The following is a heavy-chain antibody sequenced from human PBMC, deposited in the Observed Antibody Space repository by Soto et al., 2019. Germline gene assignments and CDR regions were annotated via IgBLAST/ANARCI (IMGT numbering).Heavy chain of an antibody. Sequence: SETLSLTCTVSGGSISSYHWRWIRPPPGKGLEWIGYIYYSGSTNYNPSLKSRVTISVDTSKNQFSLKLSSVTAADTAVYYCARVKGGYSYGFYDGMDVWGQVTTVTVS. V-gene: IGHV4-59*01. CDR2: IYYSGST. CDR3: ARVKGGYSYGFYDGMDV. D-gene: IGHD5-18*01. J-gene: IGHJ6*02. CDR1: GGSISSYH.